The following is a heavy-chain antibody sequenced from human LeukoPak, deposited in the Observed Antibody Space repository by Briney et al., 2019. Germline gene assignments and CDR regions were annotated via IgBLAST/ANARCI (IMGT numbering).Heavy chain of an antibody. Sequence: PGGSLRLSCAASGFTFSIYSMDWVRQAPGKGLEWVSSISSSSGYIYYTDSVKGRFTISRDNAKNSLYLQMNSLRAEDTAVYYCARQVAKAGTGFDYWGQGTLVTVSS. D-gene: IGHD6-13*01. V-gene: IGHV3-21*01. CDR1: GFTFSIYS. J-gene: IGHJ4*02. CDR2: ISSSSGYI. CDR3: ARQVAKAGTGFDY.